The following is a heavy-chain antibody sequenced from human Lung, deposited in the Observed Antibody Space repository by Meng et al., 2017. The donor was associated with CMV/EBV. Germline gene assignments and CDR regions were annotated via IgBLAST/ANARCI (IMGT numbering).Heavy chain of an antibody. CDR1: GFIFEDHE. D-gene: IGHD3-16*01. Sequence: DYGFIFEDHEMHWVRQVPGKGLEWVAVISGGGHIKLYGGSVKGRFTISRDNSKKTVSLDMNSLRGEDTAIYYCARDMIGGSPDYLDHWGQGTLVTVSS. J-gene: IGHJ4*02. CDR3: ARDMIGGSPDYLDH. CDR2: ISGGGHIK. V-gene: IGHV3-30*01.